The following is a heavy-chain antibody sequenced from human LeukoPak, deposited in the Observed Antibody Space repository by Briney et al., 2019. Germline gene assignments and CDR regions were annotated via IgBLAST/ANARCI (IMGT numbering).Heavy chain of an antibody. Sequence: SETLSLTCTVSGGSISSSSYYWGWIRQPPGKGLEWIGSIYYSGSTYYNPSLKSRVTISVDTSKNQFSLKLSSVTAADTAVYYCARDRSGFGEFPYYYGMDVWGQGTTVTVSS. CDR3: ARDRSGFGEFPYYYGMDV. D-gene: IGHD3-10*01. CDR1: GGSISSSSYY. CDR2: IYYSGST. J-gene: IGHJ6*02. V-gene: IGHV4-39*07.